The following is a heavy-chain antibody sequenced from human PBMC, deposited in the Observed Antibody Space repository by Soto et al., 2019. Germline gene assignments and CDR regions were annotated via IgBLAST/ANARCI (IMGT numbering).Heavy chain of an antibody. Sequence: SETLSLTCTVSGGSISSGDYYWSWIRQPPGKGLEWIGYIYYSGSTYYNPSLKSRVTISVDTSKNQFSLKLSSVTAADTAVYYCAREVTSSVGFDLSGQGTLVTVSS. CDR3: AREVTSSVGFDL. J-gene: IGHJ5*02. CDR2: IYYSGST. D-gene: IGHD4-4*01. V-gene: IGHV4-30-4*01. CDR1: GGSISSGDYY.